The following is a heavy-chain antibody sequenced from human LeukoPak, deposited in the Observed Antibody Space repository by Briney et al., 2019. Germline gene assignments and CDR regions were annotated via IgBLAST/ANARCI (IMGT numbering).Heavy chain of an antibody. V-gene: IGHV3-38-3*01. CDR1: GFTVSSNE. D-gene: IGHD6-19*01. CDR3: NRTVGSSGWYSRGDYYYYMDV. CDR2: ISGGST. Sequence: GGSLRLSCAASGFTVSSNEMSWVRQAPGKGLEWVSSISGGSTYYADSRKGRFTISRDNSKNTLHLQMNSLRAEDTAVYYCNRTVGSSGWYSRGDYYYYMDVWGKGTTVTVSS. J-gene: IGHJ6*03.